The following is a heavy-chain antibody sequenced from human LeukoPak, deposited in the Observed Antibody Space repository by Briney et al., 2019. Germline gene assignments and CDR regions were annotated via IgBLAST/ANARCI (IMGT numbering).Heavy chain of an antibody. CDR2: ISSSSSYI. J-gene: IGHJ3*02. CDR3: ATPQWFDAFDI. D-gene: IGHD3-22*01. CDR1: GFTFSSYS. Sequence: GGSLRLSCAASGFTFSSYSMNWVRQAPGKGLEWVSSISSSSSYIYYADSVKGRFTISRDNAKNSLYLQMNSLRAEDTAVYYCATPQWFDAFDIWGQGTMVTVSS. V-gene: IGHV3-21*01.